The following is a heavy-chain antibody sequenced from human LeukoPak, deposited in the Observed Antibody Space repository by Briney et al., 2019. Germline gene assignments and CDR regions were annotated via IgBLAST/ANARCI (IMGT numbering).Heavy chain of an antibody. CDR2: IKQDGSEK. CDR3: ARCGYSYGYLYYYYYGMDV. CDR1: GFTFSSYW. J-gene: IGHJ6*02. V-gene: IGHV3-7*01. Sequence: GGSLRLPCAASGFTFSSYWMSWVRQAPGKGLEWVANIKQDGSEKYYVDSVKGRFTISRDNAKNSLYLQMNSLRAEDTAVYYCARCGYSYGYLYYYYYGMDVWGQGTTVTVSS. D-gene: IGHD5-18*01.